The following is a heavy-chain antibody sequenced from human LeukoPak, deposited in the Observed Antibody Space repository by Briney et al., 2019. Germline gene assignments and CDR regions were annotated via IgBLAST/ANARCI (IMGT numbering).Heavy chain of an antibody. Sequence: PGGSLRLSCAASGFTFSSCEMNWVRQAPGKGLEWVSYISSSGSTIYYADSVKGRFTISRDNAKNSLYLQMNSLRAEDTAVYYCAGYDFWSTGLDYWGQGTLVTVSS. D-gene: IGHD3-3*01. CDR3: AGYDFWSTGLDY. V-gene: IGHV3-48*03. J-gene: IGHJ4*02. CDR2: ISSSGSTI. CDR1: GFTFSSCE.